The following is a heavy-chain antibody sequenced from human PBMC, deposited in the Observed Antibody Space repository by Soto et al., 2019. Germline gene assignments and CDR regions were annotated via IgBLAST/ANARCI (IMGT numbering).Heavy chain of an antibody. D-gene: IGHD4-17*01. CDR1: GFTFSSYG. Sequence: PGGSLRLSCAASGFTFSSYGMHWVRQAPGKGLEWVAVISYDGSNKYYADSVKGRFTISRDNSKNTLYLQMNSLRAEDTAVYYCAKDLIIHDYGDYVYWGQGTRVTVSS. V-gene: IGHV3-30*18. J-gene: IGHJ4*02. CDR3: AKDLIIHDYGDYVY. CDR2: ISYDGSNK.